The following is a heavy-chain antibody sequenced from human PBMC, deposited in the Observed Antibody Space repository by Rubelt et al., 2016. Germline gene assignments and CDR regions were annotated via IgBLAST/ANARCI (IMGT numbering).Heavy chain of an antibody. V-gene: IGHV3-48*03. CDR1: GFTFSSYE. CDR2: ISSSGSTI. D-gene: IGHD5-12*01. Sequence: EVQLVESGGGLVQPGGSLRLSCGASGFTFSSYEMNWVRQAPGTGLEWVSFISSSGSTIYYADSVKGRFTISRDNAKNSLYLQMNGLRAEDTAVYYCARSDIVATITDYWGQGTLVTVSS. J-gene: IGHJ4*02. CDR3: ARSDIVATITDY.